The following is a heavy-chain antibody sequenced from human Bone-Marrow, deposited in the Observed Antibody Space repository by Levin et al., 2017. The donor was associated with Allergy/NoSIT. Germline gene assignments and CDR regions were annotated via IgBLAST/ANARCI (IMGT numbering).Heavy chain of an antibody. V-gene: IGHV3-23*01. J-gene: IGHJ6*03. CDR3: AKDRYDFWSGYFSRKSIYYYMDV. CDR2: ISGSGGST. Sequence: GGSLRLSCAASGFTFSSYAMSWVRQAPGKGLEWVSAISGSGGSTYYADSVKGRFTISRDNSKNTLYLQMNSLRAEDTAVYYCAKDRYDFWSGYFSRKSIYYYMDVWGKGTTVTVSS. CDR1: GFTFSSYA. D-gene: IGHD3-3*01.